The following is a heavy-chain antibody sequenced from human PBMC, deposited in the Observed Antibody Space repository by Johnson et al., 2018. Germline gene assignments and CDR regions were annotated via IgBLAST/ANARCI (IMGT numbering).Heavy chain of an antibody. CDR3: TTERFCGGGSCDPDYYYYYMDG. J-gene: IGHJ6*03. CDR2: IKSKTDGGTT. CDR1: GFTFSNAW. Sequence: VQLVQSGGGLVKPGGSLRLSCAASGFTFSNAWMNWVRQAPGKGLEWVGRIKSKTDGGTTDYAAPVKGRFTISRDDSKNTLYLQMNSLKTEDTAVSYCTTERFCGGGSCDPDYYYYYMDGWGKGTPVTVSS. V-gene: IGHV3-15*07. D-gene: IGHD2-15*01.